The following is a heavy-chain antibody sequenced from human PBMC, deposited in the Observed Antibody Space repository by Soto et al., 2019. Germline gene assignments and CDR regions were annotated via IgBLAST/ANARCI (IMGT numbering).Heavy chain of an antibody. Sequence: ASVKVSCKASGYSFTDYYLHWVRQAPGQGLQWMGWINPKSGGTKYAHNFQGRVTMTSDTSITTAYMELRRLRSDDTAVYFCAREFVVKTLLNAGSLHFDNWGLGSLVTVSS. V-gene: IGHV1-2*02. D-gene: IGHD2-21*01. CDR1: GYSFTDYY. J-gene: IGHJ4*02. CDR2: INPKSGGT. CDR3: AREFVVKTLLNAGSLHFDN.